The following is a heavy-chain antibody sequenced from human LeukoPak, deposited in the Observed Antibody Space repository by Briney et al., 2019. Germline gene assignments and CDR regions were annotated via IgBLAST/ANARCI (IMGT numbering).Heavy chain of an antibody. CDR3: ARVTGTTPFDY. J-gene: IGHJ4*02. CDR1: GGSISSTNW. Sequence: PSETLSLACAVSGGSISSTNWWSWVRQPPDKGLEWIGEISHTGNTNYNPSLESRVTISVDTSKNQFSLKLSSVTAADTAVYFCARVTGTTPFDYWDQGSLVTVSS. D-gene: IGHD1-1*01. CDR2: ISHTGNT. V-gene: IGHV4-4*02.